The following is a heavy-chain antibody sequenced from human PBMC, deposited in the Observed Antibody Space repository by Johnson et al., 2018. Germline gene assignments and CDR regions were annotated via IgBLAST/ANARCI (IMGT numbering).Heavy chain of an antibody. CDR2: IWDDGSNK. J-gene: IGHJ6*02. V-gene: IGHV3-33*06. CDR1: GFTFSSYG. CDR3: AKAATLTGTTRYYYGMDV. Sequence: QVQLQESGGGVVQPGRSLRLSCAASGFTFSSYGMHWVRQAPGKGLEWVAVIWDDGSNKYYADSVKGRFTISRDNSKNTLYLQMNSLRAEETAVYYCAKAATLTGTTRYYYGMDVWGQGTTVTVSS. D-gene: IGHD1-7*01.